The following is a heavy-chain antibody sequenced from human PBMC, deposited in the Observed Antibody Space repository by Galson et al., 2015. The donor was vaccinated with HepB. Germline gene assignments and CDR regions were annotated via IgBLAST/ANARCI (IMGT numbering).Heavy chain of an antibody. D-gene: IGHD3-10*01. CDR2: IIPMFGTP. J-gene: IGHJ6*02. V-gene: IGHV1-69*13. CDR1: GGTFSSYA. CDR3: ARDYSGRRTLRGAETYRAMDV. Sequence: SVKVSCKASGGTFSSYAISWVRQAPGQGLEWMGGIIPMFGTPNYAQKFQGRLTITADESTNTAYMDLSSLRSEDTAVYYCARDYSGRRTLRGAETYRAMDVWGQGTTVTVSS.